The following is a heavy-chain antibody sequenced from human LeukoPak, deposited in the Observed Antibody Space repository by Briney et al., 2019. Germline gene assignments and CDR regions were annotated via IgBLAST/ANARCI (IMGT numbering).Heavy chain of an antibody. CDR1: GFTFSSYW. J-gene: IGHJ3*02. V-gene: IGHV3-7*03. D-gene: IGHD6-6*01. Sequence: GGSLRLSCAASGFTFSSYWMSWVRQAPGKGLEWVANIKQDGSERYYVDSVKGRFTISRDNAKNSLYLQMNSLRAEDTAVYYCAKSNEEYSSSPLAFDIWGQGTMVTVSS. CDR2: IKQDGSER. CDR3: AKSNEEYSSSPLAFDI.